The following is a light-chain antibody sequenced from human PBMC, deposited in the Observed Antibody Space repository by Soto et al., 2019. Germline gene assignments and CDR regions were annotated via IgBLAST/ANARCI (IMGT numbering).Light chain of an antibody. CDR1: QSVSSD. V-gene: IGKV3-15*01. Sequence: EIVMTQSPATLSVSAGERATLSCRASQSVSSDSAWYQQKPGQAPRLLVYGASTRATGMAARFSGSASGTEFTLTISSLQSEDFAVNYCQQYNHWPRTFGQGTKLEIK. CDR2: GAS. J-gene: IGKJ2*02. CDR3: QQYNHWPRT.